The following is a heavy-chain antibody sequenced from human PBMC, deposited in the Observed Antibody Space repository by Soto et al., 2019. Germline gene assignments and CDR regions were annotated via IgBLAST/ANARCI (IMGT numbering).Heavy chain of an antibody. CDR1: GGSISSGGYY. V-gene: IGHV4-31*03. CDR3: AREQTPERWGGMDV. CDR2: IYYSGST. D-gene: IGHD1-26*01. J-gene: IGHJ6*02. Sequence: PSETLTLTCTGSGGSISSGGYYWSWIRQHPGKGLEWIGYIYYSGSTYYNPSLKSRVTISVDTSKNQFSLKLSSVTAADTAVYYCAREQTPERWGGMDVWGQGTTVTVSS.